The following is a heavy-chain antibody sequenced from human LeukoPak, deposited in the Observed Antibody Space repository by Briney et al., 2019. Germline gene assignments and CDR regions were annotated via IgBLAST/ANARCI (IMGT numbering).Heavy chain of an antibody. CDR3: ARSRRVRDLGYYYYMDV. D-gene: IGHD2-21*01. CDR2: IIPIFGTA. CDR1: GGTFSSYA. V-gene: IGHV1-69*01. Sequence: SVKVSCKASGGTFSSYAISWVRQAPGQGLEWMGGIIPIFGTANYAQKFQGRVTITADESTSTAYMELSSLRSEDTAVYYCARSRRVRDLGYYYYMDVWGKGTTVTVSS. J-gene: IGHJ6*03.